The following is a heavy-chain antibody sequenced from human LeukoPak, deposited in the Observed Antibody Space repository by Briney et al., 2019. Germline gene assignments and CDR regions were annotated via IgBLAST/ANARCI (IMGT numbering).Heavy chain of an antibody. CDR3: ARKRHSGSYTDAFDI. Sequence: GESLKISCKGSGYSFPSYWIAWVRPIPEKGLEWMGIIYPGDSDTRYSPSFQGQVTISADKSISTAYLQWSSLKASDTAMYYCARKRHSGSYTDAFDIWGQGTMVTVSS. J-gene: IGHJ3*02. D-gene: IGHD1-26*01. CDR1: GYSFPSYW. CDR2: IYPGDSDT. V-gene: IGHV5-51*01.